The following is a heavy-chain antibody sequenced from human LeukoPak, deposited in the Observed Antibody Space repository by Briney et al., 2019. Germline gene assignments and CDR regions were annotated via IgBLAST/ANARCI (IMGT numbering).Heavy chain of an antibody. V-gene: IGHV3-30*02. J-gene: IGHJ4*02. Sequence: PGGSLRLSCAASGFTFSSYSMNWVRQAPGKGLEWVALIRHDGSNKYYADSVKGRFTISRDNSKNTLYLQMNSLRAEDTAVYYCAKDSEIFGMVNVDYWGQGTLVTVSS. D-gene: IGHD3-3*01. CDR3: AKDSEIFGMVNVDY. CDR1: GFTFSSYS. CDR2: IRHDGSNK.